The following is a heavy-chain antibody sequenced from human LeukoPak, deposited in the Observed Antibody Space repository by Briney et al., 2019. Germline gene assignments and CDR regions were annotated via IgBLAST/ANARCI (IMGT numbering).Heavy chain of an antibody. CDR3: AKLGSVVVPAAPFDY. V-gene: IGHV3-30*18. J-gene: IGHJ4*02. CDR2: ISYDGSNK. D-gene: IGHD2-2*01. CDR1: GFTFSSYG. Sequence: GRTLRLSCAASGFTFSSYGMHWVRQAPGKGLEWVAVISYDGSNKYYADSVKGRSTISRDNSKNTLYLQMNSLRAEDTAVYYCAKLGSVVVPAAPFDYWGQGTLVTVSS.